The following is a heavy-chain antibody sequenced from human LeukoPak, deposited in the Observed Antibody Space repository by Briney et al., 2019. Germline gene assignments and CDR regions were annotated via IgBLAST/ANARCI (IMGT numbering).Heavy chain of an antibody. Sequence: GGSLRLSCAASGFTFSDYYMSWIRQAPGKGLEWVSYISSSGSTIYYADSVKGRFTISRDNAKNSLYLQMNSLRAEDTAVYYCARYLSGVTGYTYGRGIDYWGQGTLVTVSS. CDR3: ARYLSGVTGYTYGRGIDY. D-gene: IGHD5-18*01. CDR2: ISSSGSTI. J-gene: IGHJ4*02. CDR1: GFTFSDYY. V-gene: IGHV3-11*04.